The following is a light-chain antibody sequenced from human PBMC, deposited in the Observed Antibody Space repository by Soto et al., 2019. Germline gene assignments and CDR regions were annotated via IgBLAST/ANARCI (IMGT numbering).Light chain of an antibody. CDR3: QKYNSAPLT. J-gene: IGKJ4*01. CDR2: AAS. Sequence: DIQMTQSPSSLSASVGDRVTITCRASQSIGNHLNWYRQKPGKPPDLLIYAASSLHSGVPSRFSGSGSGTDFTLTISSLQPEDVAAYYCQKYNSAPLTFGGGTKVEIK. V-gene: IGKV1-39*01. CDR1: QSIGNH.